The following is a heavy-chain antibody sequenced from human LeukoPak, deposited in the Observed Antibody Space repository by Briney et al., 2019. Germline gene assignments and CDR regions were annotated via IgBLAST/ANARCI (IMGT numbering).Heavy chain of an antibody. Sequence: GGSLRLSCAASGFTFSNYYMSWVRQAPGKGLEWVSTISGGGGSTDYADSVKGRFTISRDSSRNTLYLQMNSLRAEDTAVYYCAKEKALRDYDILTGYFDYWGQGTLVTVSS. D-gene: IGHD3-9*01. V-gene: IGHV3-23*01. CDR2: ISGGGGST. CDR3: AKEKALRDYDILTGYFDY. CDR1: GFTFSNYY. J-gene: IGHJ4*02.